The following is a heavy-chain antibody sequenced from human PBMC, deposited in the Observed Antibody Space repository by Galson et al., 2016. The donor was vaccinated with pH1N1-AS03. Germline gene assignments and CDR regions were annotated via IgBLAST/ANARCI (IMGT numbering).Heavy chain of an antibody. D-gene: IGHD3-10*01. CDR1: GDSVSSNIDA. J-gene: IGHJ6*02. Sequence: CAISGDSVSSNIDAWNWIRHSPSRGLEWLGRTYWRSKWYIDYALSLKSRITINPDTSKNQFSLQLTSVIPDDTAVYYCAVLPYPVRSGSVGEMNVWGQGTTVIVSS. CDR3: AVLPYPVRSGSVGEMNV. V-gene: IGHV6-1*01. CDR2: TYWRSKWYI.